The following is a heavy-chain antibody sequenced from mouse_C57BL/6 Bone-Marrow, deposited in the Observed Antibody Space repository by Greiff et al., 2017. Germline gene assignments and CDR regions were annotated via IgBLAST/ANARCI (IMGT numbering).Heavy chain of an antibody. CDR2: IWSDGST. D-gene: IGHD1-1*01. CDR1: GFSLTSYG. Sequence: VQVVESGPGLVAPSQSLSITCTVSGFSLTSYGVHWVRQPPGKGLEWLVVIWSDGSTTYNSALKSRLSISKDNSKSQVFLKMNSLQTDDTAMYYCARHDYGSRDYYAMDYWGQGTSVTVSS. J-gene: IGHJ4*01. V-gene: IGHV2-6-1*01. CDR3: ARHDYGSRDYYAMDY.